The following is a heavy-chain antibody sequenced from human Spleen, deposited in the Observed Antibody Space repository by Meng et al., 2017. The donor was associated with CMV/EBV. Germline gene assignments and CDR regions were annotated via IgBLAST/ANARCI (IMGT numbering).Heavy chain of an antibody. V-gene: IGHV3-11*04. CDR3: AREEEWELYYYYGMDV. Sequence: GGSLRLSCAASGFSFSDYYMSWIRQAPGRGLEWVSYISSSSSTIYYADSVKGRFTISRDNAKNSLYLQMNSLRAEDTAVYYCAREEEWELYYYYGMDVWGQGTTVTVSS. CDR1: GFSFSDYY. CDR2: ISSSSSTI. D-gene: IGHD1-26*01. J-gene: IGHJ6*02.